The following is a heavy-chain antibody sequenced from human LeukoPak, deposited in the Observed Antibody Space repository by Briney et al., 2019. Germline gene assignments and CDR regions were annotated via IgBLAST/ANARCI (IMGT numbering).Heavy chain of an antibody. CDR2: MNPNSGNT. Sequence: GASVKVSCKASGYTFTNYDINWVRQATGQGLEWMGWMNPNSGNTDYAQKFQGRVTMTRNTSISTAYMELSSLRSEDTAVYYCARDWNDGYNWFDPWGQGTLVTVSS. D-gene: IGHD1-1*01. J-gene: IGHJ5*02. V-gene: IGHV1-8*01. CDR3: ARDWNDGYNWFDP. CDR1: GYTFTNYD.